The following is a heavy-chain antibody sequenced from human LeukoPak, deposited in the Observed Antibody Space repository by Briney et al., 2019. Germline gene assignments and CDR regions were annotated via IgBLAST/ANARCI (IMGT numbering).Heavy chain of an antibody. Sequence: ASVKVSCKASGYTFTSYYMHWVRQAPGQGLEWMGWINPNSGGTNYAQKFQGRVTMTRDTSISTAYMELSRLRSDDTAVYYCARDPRASLTGTFDYWGQGTLVTVSS. D-gene: IGHD1-7*01. CDR3: ARDPRASLTGTFDY. CDR2: INPNSGGT. J-gene: IGHJ4*02. CDR1: GYTFTSYY. V-gene: IGHV1-2*02.